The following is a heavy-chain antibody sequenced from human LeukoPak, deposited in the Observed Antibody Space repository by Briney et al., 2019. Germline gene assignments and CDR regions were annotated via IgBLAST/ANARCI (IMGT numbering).Heavy chain of an antibody. D-gene: IGHD5-18*01. CDR2: IYYSGST. CDR1: GGSISSYY. V-gene: IGHV4-59*01. CDR3: ARVVDTAMVGYYYYMDV. J-gene: IGHJ6*03. Sequence: SETLSLTCTVSGGSISSYYWSWIRQPPGKGLEWIGYIYYSGSTNYNPSLKSRVTISVDTSKDQFSLKLSSVTAADTAVYYCARVVDTAMVGYYYYMDVWGKGTTVTVSS.